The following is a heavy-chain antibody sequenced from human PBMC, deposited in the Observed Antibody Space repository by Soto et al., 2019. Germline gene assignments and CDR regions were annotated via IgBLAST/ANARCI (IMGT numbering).Heavy chain of an antibody. CDR3: TTGLSNGYYNFDY. D-gene: IGHD3-22*01. V-gene: IGHV1-3*01. Sequence: APVKVSCKASGYTFTTYTIHWVRQAPGQRPEWMGWIIAGNGNTKYSEKFQGRVTITRDTSASTAHMEVSSLRTEDTAVYYCTTGLSNGYYNFDYWGQGTPVTVSS. CDR1: GYTFTTYT. CDR2: IIAGNGNT. J-gene: IGHJ4*02.